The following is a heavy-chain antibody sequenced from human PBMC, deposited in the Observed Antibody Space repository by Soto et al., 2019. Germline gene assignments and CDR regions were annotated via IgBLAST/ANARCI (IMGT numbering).Heavy chain of an antibody. CDR2: IRNDDSNK. Sequence: GGSLRLSCAASGFTFSSYGIHWVRQAPGKGQEWESIIRNDDSNKYYADSVKGRFTISRDNSKNTVSLQMNSLRAEDTAVYYCGKDLQTAASYFHSGMDVWGQGTTVTVSS. V-gene: IGHV3-33*03. J-gene: IGHJ6*02. CDR3: GKDLQTAASYFHSGMDV. CDR1: GFTFSSYG.